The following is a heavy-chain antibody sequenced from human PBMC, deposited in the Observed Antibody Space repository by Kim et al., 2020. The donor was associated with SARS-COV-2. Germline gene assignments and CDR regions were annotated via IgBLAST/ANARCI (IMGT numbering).Heavy chain of an antibody. CDR2: RRTGSRDR. CDR1: EFTVSNYC. D-gene: IGHD4-17*01. Sequence: GGSLRLSCAASEFTVSNYCMTWIRQAPGKGLEWVADRRTGSRDRYYADSVKGRFTISRDNAKNSLYLEMNSVRVEDTAVYYCVRDPYGNFEYWGQGTLVTVSS. CDR3: VRDPYGNFEY. V-gene: IGHV3-7*01. J-gene: IGHJ4*02.